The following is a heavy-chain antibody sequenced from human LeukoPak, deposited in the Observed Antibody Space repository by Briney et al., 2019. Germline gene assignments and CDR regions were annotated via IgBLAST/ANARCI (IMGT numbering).Heavy chain of an antibody. CDR3: ARALYQYCSSTSCPTAFDY. CDR2: ISAYNGNT. D-gene: IGHD2-2*01. V-gene: IGHV1-18*04. CDR1: GYTFTSYG. J-gene: IGHJ4*02. Sequence: ASVKVSCKASGYTFTSYGISWVRQALGQGLEWMGWISAYNGNTNYAQKLQGRVTMTTDTSTSTAYMELRSLRSDDTAVYYCARALYQYCSSTSCPTAFDYWGQGTLVTVSS.